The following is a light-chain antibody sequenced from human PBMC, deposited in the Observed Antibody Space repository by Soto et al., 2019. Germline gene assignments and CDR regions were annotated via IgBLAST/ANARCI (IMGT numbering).Light chain of an antibody. V-gene: IGKV1-33*01. J-gene: IGKJ3*01. CDR1: QDISNY. CDR2: DAS. CDR3: QQYDNLPFT. Sequence: DIQMTQSPSSLSASVGDRVTITCQASQDISNYLNWYQQKPGKAPKLLIYDASNLETVVPSRFSGSGSGTDFPFTISSLQPEYIATYYCQQYDNLPFTFGPGTKVDIK.